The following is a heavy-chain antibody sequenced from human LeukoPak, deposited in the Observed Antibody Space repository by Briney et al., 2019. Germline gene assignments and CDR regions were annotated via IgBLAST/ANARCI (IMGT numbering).Heavy chain of an antibody. D-gene: IGHD6-19*01. V-gene: IGHV3-74*01. CDR2: INSDGSST. CDR1: GFTFSNAW. CDR3: ARAIAVAGNFDY. Sequence: GGSLRLSCAASGFTFSNAWMSWVRQAPGKGLVWVSRINSDGSSTSYADSVKGRFTISRDNAKNTLYLQMNSLRAEDTAVYYCARAIAVAGNFDYWGQGTLVTVSS. J-gene: IGHJ4*02.